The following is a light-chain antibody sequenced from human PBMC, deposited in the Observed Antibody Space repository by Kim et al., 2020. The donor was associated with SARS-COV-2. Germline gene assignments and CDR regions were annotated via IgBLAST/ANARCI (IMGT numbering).Light chain of an antibody. Sequence: DIQMTQSPSSLSASVGDRVTITCRASQGISNYLAWYQQKPGKVPKLLIYGASTLQSGGPSRFSGSGFGTDFTLTISSLQPEDVATYYCQKYNSAPWTFGQGTKVEIK. CDR2: GAS. V-gene: IGKV1-27*01. CDR3: QKYNSAPWT. J-gene: IGKJ1*01. CDR1: QGISNY.